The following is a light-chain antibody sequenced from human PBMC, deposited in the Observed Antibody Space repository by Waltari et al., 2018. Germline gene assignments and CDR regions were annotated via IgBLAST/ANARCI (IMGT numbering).Light chain of an antibody. CDR2: DVS. Sequence: QSALTQPASVSGSPGQSITISCTGTNTDVGGHNHVSWFQHHPGKVPKLIIFDVSSRASGVSDRVAGSKSGNRASLASSGLQAEDEADYYCNSFTSDITWVFGGGTKVTVL. CDR1: NTDVGGHNH. J-gene: IGLJ3*02. CDR3: NSFTSDITWV. V-gene: IGLV2-14*03.